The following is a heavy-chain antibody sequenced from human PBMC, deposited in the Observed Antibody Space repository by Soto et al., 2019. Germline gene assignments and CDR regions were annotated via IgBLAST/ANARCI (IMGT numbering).Heavy chain of an antibody. CDR3: ARTYYHFWSGYEDAFDI. CDR2: IKQDGSEK. J-gene: IGHJ3*02. CDR1: GFTFSSYW. Sequence: EVQLVESGGGLVQPGGSLRLSCAASGFTFSSYWMSWVRQAPGKGLEWVANIKQDGSEKYYVDSVKGRFTISRDNAKNSLYLQMNSLRAEDTAVYYCARTYYHFWSGYEDAFDIWGQLTMVTVSS. D-gene: IGHD3-3*01. V-gene: IGHV3-7*01.